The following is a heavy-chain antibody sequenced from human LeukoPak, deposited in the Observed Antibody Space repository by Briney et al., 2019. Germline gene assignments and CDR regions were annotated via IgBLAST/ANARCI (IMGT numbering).Heavy chain of an antibody. CDR3: ARETGYAYGRAPLDY. J-gene: IGHJ4*02. CDR2: IIPMSGTV. CDR1: GGTFSTFG. V-gene: IGHV1-69*06. D-gene: IGHD5-18*01. Sequence: GASVRVSCKASGGTFSTFGISWVRQAPGQGLEWMGGIIPMSGTVNNAQNFQGRVTITADKSTATAYMELSSLRSDDTAVYYCARETGYAYGRAPLDYWGQGTLVTVSS.